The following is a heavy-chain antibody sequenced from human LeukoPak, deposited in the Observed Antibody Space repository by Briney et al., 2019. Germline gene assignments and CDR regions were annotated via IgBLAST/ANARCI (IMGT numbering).Heavy chain of an antibody. D-gene: IGHD3-10*01. V-gene: IGHV1-2*02. J-gene: IGHJ5*02. Sequence: ASVKVSCKASGYTFTDYYMHWVRQAPGQGLEWMGWINPNSGGTNYAQKFQSRVTMTRDTSISTAYMELSRLTSDDTAVYYCARVELLLNWIDPWGQGTLVTVSS. CDR1: GYTFTDYY. CDR2: INPNSGGT. CDR3: ARVELLLNWIDP.